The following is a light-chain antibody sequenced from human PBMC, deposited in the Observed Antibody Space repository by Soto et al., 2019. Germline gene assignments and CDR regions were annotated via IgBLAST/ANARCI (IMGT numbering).Light chain of an antibody. CDR3: QQRSKWPLT. CDR2: DAS. V-gene: IGKV3-11*01. Sequence: EIVLTQSPATLSLSPGERVTLSCRPSQSVGSSLAWYQQKLGQAPRLLIYDASNRATGIPARFSGSGSGTDFTLSITSLEPEAFAVYYYQQRSKWPLTFGQGTKVDIK. CDR1: QSVGSS. J-gene: IGKJ1*01.